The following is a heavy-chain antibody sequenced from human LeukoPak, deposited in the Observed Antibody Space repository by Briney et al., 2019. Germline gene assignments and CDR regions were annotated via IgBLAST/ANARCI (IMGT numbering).Heavy chain of an antibody. J-gene: IGHJ4*02. V-gene: IGHV3-21*04. CDR3: VRYASGYYHFDY. Sequence: GGSLRLSCAASGFTFSSYSMNWVRQAPGKGLEWVSSISSSSSYIYYADSVKGRFTISRDNAKSSLFLQMNSLRAEDTALYYCVRYASGYYHFDYWGQGTLVTVSS. CDR2: ISSSSSYI. D-gene: IGHD3-10*01. CDR1: GFTFSSYS.